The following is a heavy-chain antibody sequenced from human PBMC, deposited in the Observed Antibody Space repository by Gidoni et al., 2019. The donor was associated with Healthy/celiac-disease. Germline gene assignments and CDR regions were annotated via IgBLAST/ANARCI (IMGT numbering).Heavy chain of an antibody. J-gene: IGHJ4*02. Sequence: DVQLVESGGGLVQPGRSLRLSCAASGFTFDDYAMHWVRQAPGKGLEWVSGISWNSGSIGYADSVKGRFTISRDNAKNSLYLQMNSLRAEDTALYYCAKDFNAPGVSDYWGQGTLVTVSS. V-gene: IGHV3-9*01. CDR3: AKDFNAPGVSDY. CDR2: ISWNSGSI. CDR1: GFTFDDYA. D-gene: IGHD2-2*01.